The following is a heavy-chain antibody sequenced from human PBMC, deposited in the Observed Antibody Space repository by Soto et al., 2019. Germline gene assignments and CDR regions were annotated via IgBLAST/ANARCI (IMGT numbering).Heavy chain of an antibody. CDR1: GFTFSSYG. CDR3: AVHSGYDSGFDY. CDR2: ISYDGSNK. D-gene: IGHD5-12*01. V-gene: IGHV3-30*03. Sequence: QVQLVESGGGVVQPGRSLRLSCAASGFTFSSYGMHWVRQAPGKGLEWVAVISYDGSNKYYADSVKGRFTISRDNSKNTLYLQMNSLRAEDTAVYYCAVHSGYDSGFDYWGQGTLVIVSS. J-gene: IGHJ4*02.